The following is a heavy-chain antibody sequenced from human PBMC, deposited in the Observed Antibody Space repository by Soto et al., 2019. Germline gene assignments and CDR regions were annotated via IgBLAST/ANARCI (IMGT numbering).Heavy chain of an antibody. Sequence: GGSLRLSCAASGFTFSSYEMNWVRQAPGKGLEWVSYISSSGSTIYYADSVKGRFTISRDNAKNSLYLQMNSLRAEDTAVYYCARGLGYYDFWSSYYGWFDPWGQGTLVTVSS. D-gene: IGHD3-3*01. CDR3: ARGLGYYDFWSSYYGWFDP. CDR1: GFTFSSYE. J-gene: IGHJ5*02. V-gene: IGHV3-48*03. CDR2: ISSSGSTI.